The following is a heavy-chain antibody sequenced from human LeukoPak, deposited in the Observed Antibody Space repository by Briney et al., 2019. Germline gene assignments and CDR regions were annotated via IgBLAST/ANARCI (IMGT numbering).Heavy chain of an antibody. CDR2: IRYDGRNK. Sequence: GGSLRLSCAASGFSFSDYAMHWVRQAPGKGLEWLTFIRYDGRNKYYADSLKGRFTISRDDSKNTLYLQMNGLRAEDTAVYYCARDTGFYYGSGGPTWGQGTLVTVSS. CDR3: ARDTGFYYGSGGPT. J-gene: IGHJ5*02. D-gene: IGHD3-10*01. CDR1: GFSFSDYA. V-gene: IGHV3-30*02.